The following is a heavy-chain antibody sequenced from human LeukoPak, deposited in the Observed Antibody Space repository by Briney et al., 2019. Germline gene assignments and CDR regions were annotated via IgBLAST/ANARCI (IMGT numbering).Heavy chain of an antibody. CDR1: GFTFSSYN. J-gene: IGHJ5*02. V-gene: IGHV3-21*01. Sequence: GGSLRLSCAASGFTFSSYNMNWVRQGPEKGLEWISSISGSSAYIYYADSVKGRFTISRDNAKNSLYLQMNSLRADDTAVYYCVRIPNSANFPNWFDPWGQGTLVTASS. D-gene: IGHD2/OR15-2a*01. CDR2: ISGSSAYI. CDR3: VRIPNSANFPNWFDP.